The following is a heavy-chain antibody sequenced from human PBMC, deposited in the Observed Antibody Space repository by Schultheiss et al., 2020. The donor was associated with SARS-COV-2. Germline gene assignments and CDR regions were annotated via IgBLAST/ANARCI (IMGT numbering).Heavy chain of an antibody. V-gene: IGHV4-61*02. J-gene: IGHJ5*02. D-gene: IGHD2-15*01. CDR3: ARILGLGGVWFDP. CDR2: IYTSGST. Sequence: SQTLSLTCTVSGGSVSSGSYYWSWIRQPAGKGLEWIWRIYTSGSTNYNPSLKSRVTISLDTSKNQFSLKLSSVTAADTAVYYCARILGLGGVWFDPWGQGTLVTVSS. CDR1: GGSVSSGSYY.